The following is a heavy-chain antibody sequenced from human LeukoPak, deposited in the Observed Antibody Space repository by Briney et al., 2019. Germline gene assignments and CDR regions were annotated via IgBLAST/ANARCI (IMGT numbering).Heavy chain of an antibody. CDR1: GGTFSSYA. Sequence: SVKVSCKASGGTFSSYAISWVRQAPGQGLEWMGGIIPIFGTANYAQKFQGRVTITADESTSTAYMELSSLRSEDTAVYYCARDGVTAAGTNRCFDYWGQGTLVTVSS. V-gene: IGHV1-69*13. CDR2: IIPIFGTA. J-gene: IGHJ4*02. CDR3: ARDGVTAAGTNRCFDY. D-gene: IGHD6-13*01.